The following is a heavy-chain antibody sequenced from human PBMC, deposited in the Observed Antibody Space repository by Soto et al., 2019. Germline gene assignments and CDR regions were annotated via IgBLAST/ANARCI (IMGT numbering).Heavy chain of an antibody. CDR3: ARDQGTVKYNFYYYGMDV. D-gene: IGHD3-10*01. CDR1: GFTSSDYY. CDR2: ISSSGRTI. J-gene: IGHJ6*02. Sequence: QVQLVESGGGLVKPGGSLRLSCAASGFTSSDYYMSWIRQAPGKGLEYISYISSSGRTIYYADSVKGRFTISRDNAKNSLYLQMNSLRAEDTAVYFCARDQGTVKYNFYYYGMDVWGQGTTVTVSS. V-gene: IGHV3-11*01.